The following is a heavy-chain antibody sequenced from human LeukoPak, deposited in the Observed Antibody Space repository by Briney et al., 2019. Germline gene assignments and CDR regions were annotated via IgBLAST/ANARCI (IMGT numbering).Heavy chain of an antibody. CDR1: GGSFSGKY. V-gene: IGHV4-34*01. J-gene: IGHJ4*02. Sequence: SETLSLTCAVYGGSFSGKYWTWIRQPPHKGLEWIGEITHSGSTYYNPSLKSRVTISVDTSRNQFSLKLDSVTAADTAVYYCARDLMTWGRGTLVTVSS. CDR3: ARDLMT. CDR2: ITHSGST.